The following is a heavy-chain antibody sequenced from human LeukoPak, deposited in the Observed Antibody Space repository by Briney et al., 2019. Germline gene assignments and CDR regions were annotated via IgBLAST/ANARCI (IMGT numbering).Heavy chain of an antibody. CDR1: GFTFSSYA. J-gene: IGHJ4*02. D-gene: IGHD1-26*01. CDR3: ARDARSGSGSYYLWFDY. Sequence: GSLRLSCAASGFTFSSYAMHWVRQAPGKGLEYVSAISSNGGSTYYANSVKGRFTISRDNSKNTLYPQMGSLRAEDMAVYYCARDARSGSGSYYLWFDYWGQGTLVTVSS. CDR2: ISSNGGST. V-gene: IGHV3-64*01.